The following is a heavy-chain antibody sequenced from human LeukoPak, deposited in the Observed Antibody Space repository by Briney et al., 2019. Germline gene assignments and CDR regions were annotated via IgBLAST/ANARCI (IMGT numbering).Heavy chain of an antibody. V-gene: IGHV3-20*01. D-gene: IGHD1-26*01. J-gene: IGHJ4*02. CDR3: ARTRYSGSYGGADY. CDR2: INWNGGTT. Sequence: PGRSLRLSCAASGFTFAAYGMTWVRQAPGKGLECVSVINWNGGTTGYADSVKGRFTISRDNAKNSLYLQMSSLRAEDTALYHCARTRYSGSYGGADYWGQGTLVTVSS. CDR1: GFTFAAYG.